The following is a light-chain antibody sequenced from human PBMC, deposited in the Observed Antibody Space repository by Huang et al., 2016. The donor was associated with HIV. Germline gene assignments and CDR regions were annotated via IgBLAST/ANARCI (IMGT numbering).Light chain of an antibody. J-gene: IGKJ3*01. V-gene: IGKV3-15*01. CDR1: QSVNAN. CDR3: QQYNNWPRT. CDR2: GAS. Sequence: EIVMTQSPVILSVSPGERATLSCRASQSVNANLAWYQHKPGQAPRLLIYGASTRASRIPARFNASGSGTEFTLTINSLQSEDFAIYYCQQYNNWPRTFGPGTKVDVK.